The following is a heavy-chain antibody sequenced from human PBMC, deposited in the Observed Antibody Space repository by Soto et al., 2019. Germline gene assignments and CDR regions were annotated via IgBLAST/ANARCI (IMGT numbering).Heavy chain of an antibody. J-gene: IGHJ4*02. CDR3: AGYCSSTTCHYFDH. Sequence: PGGSLRLSCAASGFTGISNYMSWVRQAPGKGLEWVANIKQDGSEKYYLDSVKGRFTISRDNAKNSLYLQMNSLRVDDTAVYYCAGYCSSTTCHYFDHWGQGTLVTVSS. D-gene: IGHD2-2*01. CDR1: GFTGISNY. CDR2: IKQDGSEK. V-gene: IGHV3-7*01.